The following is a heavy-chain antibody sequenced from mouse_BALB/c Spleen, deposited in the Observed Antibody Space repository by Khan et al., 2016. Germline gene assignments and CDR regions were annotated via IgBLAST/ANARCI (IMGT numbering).Heavy chain of an antibody. J-gene: IGHJ4*01. V-gene: IGHV10-1*02. CDR1: GFTFNTYA. CDR3: VRLVVAKDYAMDY. CDR2: IRSKSNNYAT. Sequence: EVQLVESGGGLVQPKGSLKLSCAASGFTFNTYAMNWVRQAPGKGLEWVARIRSKSNNYATYYADSVKDRFTISRDDSQSMLYLQMNNLKTEDTAMYYCVRLVVAKDYAMDYWGQGTSVTVSS. D-gene: IGHD1-1*01.